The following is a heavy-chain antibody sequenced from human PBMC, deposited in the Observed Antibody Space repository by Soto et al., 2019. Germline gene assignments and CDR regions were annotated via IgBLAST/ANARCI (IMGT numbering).Heavy chain of an antibody. CDR3: ARDQGPSDY. V-gene: IGHV4-38-2*02. CDR2: IYHSGST. Sequence: PSETLSLTCAVSGYSISSGYYWGWIRQPPGKGLEWIGSIYHSGSTYYNPSLKSRVTISVDTSKNQFSLKLSSVTAADTAVYYCARDQGPSDYWGQGTMVTVSS. CDR1: GYSISSGYY. J-gene: IGHJ4*02.